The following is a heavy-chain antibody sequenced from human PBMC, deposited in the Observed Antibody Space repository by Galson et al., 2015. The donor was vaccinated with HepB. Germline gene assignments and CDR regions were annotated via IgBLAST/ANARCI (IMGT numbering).Heavy chain of an antibody. CDR1: GFTFSSYS. CDR2: ISSSSSTI. J-gene: IGHJ4*02. D-gene: IGHD1-26*01. V-gene: IGHV3-48*01. Sequence: SLRLSCAASGFTFSSYSMNWVRQAPGKGLEWVSYISSSSSTIYYADSVKGRFTISRDNAKNSLYLQMNSLRAEDTAVYYCARVGYSGSYSYWGQGTLVTVSS. CDR3: ARVGYSGSYSY.